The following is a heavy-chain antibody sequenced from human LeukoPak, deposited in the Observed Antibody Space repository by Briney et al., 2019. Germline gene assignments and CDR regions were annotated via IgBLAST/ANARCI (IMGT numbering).Heavy chain of an antibody. D-gene: IGHD2-2*01. CDR1: GGSISSTNW. CDR3: ARGPYYCSSTSCSLGDYYYYMDV. V-gene: IGHV4-4*02. CDR2: IYHSGST. J-gene: IGHJ6*03. Sequence: SGTLSLTCAVSGGSISSTNWWSWVRQPPGKGLEWIGEIYHSGSTNYNPSLKSRVTISVDKSKNQFSLKLRSVAAADTAVYYCARGPYYCSSTSCSLGDYYYYMDVWSKGTTVTVSS.